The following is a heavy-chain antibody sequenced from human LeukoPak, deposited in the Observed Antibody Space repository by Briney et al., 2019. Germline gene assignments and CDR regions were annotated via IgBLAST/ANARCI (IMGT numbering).Heavy chain of an antibody. CDR1: GFTFSSYG. Sequence: GSLRLSCAASGFTFSSYGMHWVRQAPGKGLEWVAVISYDGSNKYYADSVKGRFTISRDNSKNTLYLQMNSLRAEDTAVYYCAKDGVDYYGSGSLDYWGQGTLVTVSS. D-gene: IGHD3-10*01. V-gene: IGHV3-30*18. J-gene: IGHJ4*02. CDR3: AKDGVDYYGSGSLDY. CDR2: ISYDGSNK.